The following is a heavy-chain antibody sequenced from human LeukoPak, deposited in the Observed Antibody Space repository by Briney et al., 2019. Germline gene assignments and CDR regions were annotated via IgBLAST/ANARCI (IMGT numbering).Heavy chain of an antibody. CDR3: ARDKDAFDI. CDR1: AGSVSSGSYC. J-gene: IGHJ3*02. CDR2: IYYSGST. V-gene: IGHV4-61*01. Sequence: SEALSLTCTVSAGSVSSGSYCWSWSRQPPEKGLVWIGYIYYSGSTNYNPSLKGRVTISVDTSKNQFSLKLSSVTAADTAVYYCARDKDAFDIWGQRTMVTVS.